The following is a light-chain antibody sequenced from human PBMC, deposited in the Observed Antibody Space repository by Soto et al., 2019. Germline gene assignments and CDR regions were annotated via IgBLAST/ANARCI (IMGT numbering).Light chain of an antibody. Sequence: QAVVTQEPSFSVSPGGTVTLTCGLTSGSVSSGYHPSWYQQTPGQAPRTLIYSTNIRSSGVPDRFSGSILGNKAALTIAGAQADDASDYYCVLYMGGGSYVFGTGTKVTVL. J-gene: IGLJ1*01. CDR3: VLYMGGGSYV. V-gene: IGLV8-61*01. CDR1: SGSVSSGYH. CDR2: STN.